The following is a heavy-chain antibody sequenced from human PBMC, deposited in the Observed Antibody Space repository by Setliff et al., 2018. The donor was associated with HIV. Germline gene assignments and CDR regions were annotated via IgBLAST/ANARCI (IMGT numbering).Heavy chain of an antibody. CDR2: INWRSEK. V-gene: IGHV3-48*01. Sequence: PGGSLRLSCAAPGFSFGDYTFNWVRQAPGKGLEWLSYINWRSEKYYADSVKGRFTISRDNGKNTLYLEMNRLRIDDTAVYYCARLSRPRLPTAGPYFLDSWGQGTLVTVS. D-gene: IGHD5-12*01. J-gene: IGHJ4*02. CDR1: GFSFGDYT. CDR3: ARLSRPRLPTAGPYFLDS.